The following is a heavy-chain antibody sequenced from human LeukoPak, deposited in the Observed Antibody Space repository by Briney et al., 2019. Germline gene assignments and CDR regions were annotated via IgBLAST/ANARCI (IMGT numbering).Heavy chain of an antibody. CDR3: ARRRVGAGIFDI. D-gene: IGHD1-26*01. J-gene: IGHJ3*02. V-gene: IGHV4-59*12. CDR2: ISYSGST. Sequence: SETLSLTCTVSGGPISSYYWSWVRQPPGKGLEWIGYISYSGSTNFNPSLKSRVTISVDSSKNQFSLKLSSVTAADTAVYYCARRRVGAGIFDIWGQGTMVAVSS. CDR1: GGPISSYY.